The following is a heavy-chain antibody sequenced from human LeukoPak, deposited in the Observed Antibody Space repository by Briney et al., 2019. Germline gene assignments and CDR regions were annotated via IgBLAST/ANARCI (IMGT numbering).Heavy chain of an antibody. V-gene: IGHV3-30*02. CDR2: IRYDGSNK. CDR1: GFTFSSYG. J-gene: IGHJ4*02. CDR3: AKDHHIVVVPAANQYYFDY. Sequence: PGGSLRLSCAASGFTFSSYGMHWVRQAPGKGLEWVAFIRYDGSNKYDADSVKGRFTISRDNSKNTLYLQMNSLRAEDTAVYYCAKDHHIVVVPAANQYYFDYWGQGTLVTVSS. D-gene: IGHD2-2*01.